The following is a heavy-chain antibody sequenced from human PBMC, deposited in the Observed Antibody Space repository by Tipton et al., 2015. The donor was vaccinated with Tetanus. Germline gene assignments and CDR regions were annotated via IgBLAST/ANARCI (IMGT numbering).Heavy chain of an antibody. D-gene: IGHD2-15*01. Sequence: QLVQSGAEVKKPGASVKVSCKASGYTFTSYGISWVRQAPGQGLEWMGWISAYNGNTNYAQKLQGRVTMTTGTSTSTAYMELRSLRSDDTAVYYCARTLRSYYYYYGMDVWGQGTTVTVSS. CDR3: ARTLRSYYYYYGMDV. CDR2: ISAYNGNT. J-gene: IGHJ6*02. V-gene: IGHV1-18*01. CDR1: GYTFTSYG.